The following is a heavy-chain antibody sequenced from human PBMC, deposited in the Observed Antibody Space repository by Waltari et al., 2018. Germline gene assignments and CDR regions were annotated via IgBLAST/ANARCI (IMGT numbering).Heavy chain of an antibody. D-gene: IGHD3-10*01. Sequence: EVQLVESGGGLVQPGGSLSLSWSASGFPFSPHWMHWVRQAPGKGLEWVALINQDGSGTYYVDSLKGRFTISRDNAKNSLYLQMNSMRVEDTAIYYCARDRGWGWLDPWGQGTLVTVSS. CDR1: GFPFSPHW. V-gene: IGHV3-7*01. J-gene: IGHJ5*02. CDR2: INQDGSGT. CDR3: ARDRGWGWLDP.